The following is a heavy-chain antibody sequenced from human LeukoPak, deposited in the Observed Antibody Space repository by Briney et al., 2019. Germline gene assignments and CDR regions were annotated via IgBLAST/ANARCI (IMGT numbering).Heavy chain of an antibody. CDR3: AKDGGVRYNWNDDYYYYYGMDV. CDR1: GFTFSSYA. Sequence: GGSLRLSCAASGFTFSSYAMSWVRQAPGKGLEWVSAISGSGGSTYYADSVKGRFTISRGNSKNTLYLQMNSLRAEDTAVYYCAKDGGVRYNWNDDYYYYYGMDVWGQGTTVTVSS. J-gene: IGHJ6*02. V-gene: IGHV3-23*01. CDR2: ISGSGGST. D-gene: IGHD1-1*01.